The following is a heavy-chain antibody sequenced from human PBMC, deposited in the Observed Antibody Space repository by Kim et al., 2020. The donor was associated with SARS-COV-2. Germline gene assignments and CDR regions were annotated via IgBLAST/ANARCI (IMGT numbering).Heavy chain of an antibody. D-gene: IGHD2-2*01. Sequence: GGSLRLSCAASGFTFDDYAMHWVRQAPGKGLEWVSGISWNSGSIGYADSVKCRFTISRDNAKNSLYLQMNSLRAEDTALYYCAMGGYCSSTSCYYYYYYGMDVWGQGTTVTVSS. CDR1: GFTFDDYA. CDR2: ISWNSGSI. CDR3: AMGGYCSSTSCYYYYYYGMDV. J-gene: IGHJ6*02. V-gene: IGHV3-9*01.